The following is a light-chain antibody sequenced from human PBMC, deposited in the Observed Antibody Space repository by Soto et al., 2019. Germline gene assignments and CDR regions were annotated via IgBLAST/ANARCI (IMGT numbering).Light chain of an antibody. CDR3: QQYNSIRKT. CDR2: KAS. CDR1: QSISSW. V-gene: IGKV1-5*03. Sequence: DIQMTQSPSTLSASVGDRVTITCRASQSISSWLAWYQQKPGKAPKLLIYKASSLESGVPSRFSGSGSGTEFTLTISSLQPDDFATYYGQQYNSIRKTFGQGTKVEIK. J-gene: IGKJ1*01.